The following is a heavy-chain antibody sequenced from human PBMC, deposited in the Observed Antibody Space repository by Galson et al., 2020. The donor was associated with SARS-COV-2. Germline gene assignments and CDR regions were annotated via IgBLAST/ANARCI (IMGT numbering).Heavy chain of an antibody. D-gene: IGHD6-13*01. J-gene: IGHJ4*02. V-gene: IGHV3-30-3*01. CDR2: ISPEGSKK. CDR3: ARKGGVAASGTVLSSPCSDC. CDR1: ESSSSRKA. Sequence: GRPLRSSCATPESSSSRKAMNWVRQAPGKGPEWAAAISPEGSKKYNEDHVKGRSTIPRDNSKNTLYLQMNSLRPEDTAVYYGARKGGVAASGTVLSSPCSDCWVLVPLVTVAS.